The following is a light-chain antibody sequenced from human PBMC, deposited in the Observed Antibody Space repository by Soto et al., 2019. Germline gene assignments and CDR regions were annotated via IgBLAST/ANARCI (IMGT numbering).Light chain of an antibody. CDR1: QSVGSSY. CDR2: DAS. Sequence: EIVLTQSPATLSLSPGERVTLSCGASQSVGSSYLAWYQQKPDLAPRLLIYDASSRATGIPDRFSGSGSGTDFTLTISRLEPEDFALYYCQQYGSSPFTFGPGTKVDIK. J-gene: IGKJ3*01. V-gene: IGKV3D-20*01. CDR3: QQYGSSPFT.